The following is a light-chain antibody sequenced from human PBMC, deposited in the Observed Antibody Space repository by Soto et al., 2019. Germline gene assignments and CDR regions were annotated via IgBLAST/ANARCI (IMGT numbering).Light chain of an antibody. CDR3: QEYNRRPPAT. CDR2: GAS. Sequence: ELVLTQSPATLSVSPGEGVTLSCRARQSVNNNLAWYQQKPGQAPSLLIHGASTRAAGVPARFSGSGSGTEFTLTISSLQSEDSAVYYCQEYNRRPPATFGQGTKLEIK. J-gene: IGKJ1*01. CDR1: QSVNNN. V-gene: IGKV3-15*01.